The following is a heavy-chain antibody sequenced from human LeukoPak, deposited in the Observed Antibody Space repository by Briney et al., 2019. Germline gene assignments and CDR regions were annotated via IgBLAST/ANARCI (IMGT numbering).Heavy chain of an antibody. CDR2: ISGSGGST. CDR1: GFTFSSYA. V-gene: IGHV3-23*01. Sequence: GGSLRLSCAASGFTFSSYAMSWVRQAPGKGLEWVSAISGSGGSTYYADSVKGRFTISRDNSKNTLYLQMNSLRAEDTAVYYCAKGKDSYMVRGVIITRKLDAFDIWGQGTMVTVSS. D-gene: IGHD3-10*01. J-gene: IGHJ3*02. CDR3: AKGKDSYMVRGVIITRKLDAFDI.